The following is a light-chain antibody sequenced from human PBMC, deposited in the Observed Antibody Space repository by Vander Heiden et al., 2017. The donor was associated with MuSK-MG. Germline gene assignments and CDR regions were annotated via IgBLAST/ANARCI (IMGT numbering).Light chain of an antibody. Sequence: SFELTQPPSVSVAPGQPASIACGGNYRARENVHWYQQKPGQAPVVVMYYDSDRRSGIPERFSGSNSGNTATMTISRVEAGDEADYYCQVWKSSSDHWAFGGGTKLTVL. CDR2: YDS. J-gene: IGLJ3*02. V-gene: IGLV3-21*01. CDR1: YRAREN. CDR3: QVWKSSSDHWA.